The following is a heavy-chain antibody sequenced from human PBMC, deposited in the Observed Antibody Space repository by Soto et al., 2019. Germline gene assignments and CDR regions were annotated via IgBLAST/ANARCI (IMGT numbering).Heavy chain of an antibody. CDR3: ARGDLAAAGIYFDY. V-gene: IGHV4-31*02. D-gene: IGHD6-13*01. CDR2: IYYSGST. J-gene: IGHJ4*02. Sequence: SSETLSLTCTVSGGSISSGGYYWSWIRQHPGKGLEWIGYIYYSGSTYYNPSLKSRVTISVDTSKNQFSLKLSSVTAADTAVYYCARGDLAAAGIYFDYWGQGTLVTVSS. CDR1: GGSISSGGYY.